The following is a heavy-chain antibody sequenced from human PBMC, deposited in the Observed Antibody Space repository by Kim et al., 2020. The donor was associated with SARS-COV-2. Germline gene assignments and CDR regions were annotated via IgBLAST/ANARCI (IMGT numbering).Heavy chain of an antibody. J-gene: IGHJ6*02. V-gene: IGHV1-24*01. D-gene: IGHD6-19*01. Sequence: ASVKVSCKVSGYTLTELSMHWVRQAPGKGLEWMGGFDPEAGETIYAQKFQGRVPMTEDTSTDTAYMALISLRSEDTAVYYCATAIAVAGTTIYYYYGMDVSVQGATVTVSS. CDR3: ATAIAVAGTTIYYYYGMDV. CDR1: GYTLTELS. CDR2: FDPEAGET.